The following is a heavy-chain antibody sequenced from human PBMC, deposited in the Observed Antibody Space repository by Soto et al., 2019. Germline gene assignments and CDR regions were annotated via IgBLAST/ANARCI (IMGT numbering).Heavy chain of an antibody. D-gene: IGHD2-2*01. J-gene: IGHJ6*02. CDR1: GGTFSSYA. Sequence: QVQLVQSGAEVKKPGSSVKVSCKAYGGTFSSYAISWVRQAPGQGLEWMGGIIPISDTTNYAQKFQGRVTITEDEYTSTAYMELSSLRSEDTAVYYCASSQGSSTSLEIYYYYYYGMDVWGQGTTVTVSS. CDR2: IIPISDTT. V-gene: IGHV1-69*01. CDR3: ASSQGSSTSLEIYYYYYYGMDV.